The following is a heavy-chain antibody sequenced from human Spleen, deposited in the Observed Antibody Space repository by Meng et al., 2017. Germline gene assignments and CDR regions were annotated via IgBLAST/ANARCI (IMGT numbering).Heavy chain of an antibody. D-gene: IGHD1-26*01. V-gene: IGHV3-7*01. CDR2: IKQDGSEK. Sequence: GGSLRLSCAASGFTFSSYWMSWVRQAPGKGLEWVANIKQDGSEKYYVDSVKGRFTISRDNAKNSVYLQMNSLRAEDTAMYYCVRIRATLEYWGQGTLVTVSS. CDR3: VRIRATLEY. CDR1: GFTFSSYW. J-gene: IGHJ4*02.